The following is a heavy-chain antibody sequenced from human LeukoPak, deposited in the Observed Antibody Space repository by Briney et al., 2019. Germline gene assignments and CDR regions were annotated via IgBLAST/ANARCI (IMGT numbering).Heavy chain of an antibody. D-gene: IGHD3-22*01. V-gene: IGHV1-69*05. CDR2: IIPIFGTA. Sequence: ASVKVSCKASGGTFSSYAISWVRQAPGQGLEWVGGIIPIFGTANYAQKFQGRVTITTDESTSTAYMELSSLRSEDTAVYYCATYYYDSSGYHDYWGQGTLVPVSS. CDR3: ATYYYDSSGYHDY. CDR1: GGTFSSYA. J-gene: IGHJ4*02.